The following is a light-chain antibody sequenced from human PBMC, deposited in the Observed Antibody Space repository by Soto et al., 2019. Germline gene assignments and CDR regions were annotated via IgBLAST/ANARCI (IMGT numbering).Light chain of an antibody. CDR2: EVY. Sequence: SVLTQPASVSGSPGQSITIPCTGTSRDIGDYNYVSWYQQHPGKAPKLLIYEVYNRPAGVSDRFSGSKSGNTASLTISGLQTGDEGDYYCSSYSSSNTLYLFGTGTKV. V-gene: IGLV2-14*01. CDR3: SSYSSSNTLYL. CDR1: SRDIGDYNY. J-gene: IGLJ1*01.